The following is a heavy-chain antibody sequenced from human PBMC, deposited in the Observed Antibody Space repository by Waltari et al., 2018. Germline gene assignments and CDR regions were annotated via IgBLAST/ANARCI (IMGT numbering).Heavy chain of an antibody. CDR2: IYHSGRT. J-gene: IGHJ4*02. D-gene: IGHD2-2*01. V-gene: IGHV4-38-2*01. CDR1: GYSISSGYY. CDR3: ARCLQLPTSPAFDY. Sequence: QVQLQESGPGLVKPSETLSLTCAVSGYSISSGYYWGWIRQPPGKGLEWIGSIYHSGRTYYNPSLKSRVTISVDTSKNQFSLKLSSVTAADTAVYYCARCLQLPTSPAFDYWGQGTLVTVSS.